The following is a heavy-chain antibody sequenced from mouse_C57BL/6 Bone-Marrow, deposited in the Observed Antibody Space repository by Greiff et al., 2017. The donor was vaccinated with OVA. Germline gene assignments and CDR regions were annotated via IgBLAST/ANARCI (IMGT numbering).Heavy chain of an antibody. CDR2: IYPRSGNT. CDR3: ARGPYYYGSSSYYFDY. Sequence: QVQLQQSGAELARPGASVKLSCKASGYTFTSYGISWVKQRTGQGLEWIGEIYPRSGNTYYNEKFKGKATLTADKSSSTAYMELRSLTSEDSAVYFCARGPYYYGSSSYYFDYWGQGTTLTVSS. CDR1: GYTFTSYG. D-gene: IGHD1-1*01. V-gene: IGHV1-81*01. J-gene: IGHJ2*01.